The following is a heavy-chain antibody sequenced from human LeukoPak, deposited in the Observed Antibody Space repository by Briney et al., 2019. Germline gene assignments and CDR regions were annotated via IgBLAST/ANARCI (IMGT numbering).Heavy chain of an antibody. CDR3: ARGYRAVVAAYNWFDP. D-gene: IGHD2-15*01. Sequence: ASVKVSCKASGGTFSSYAISWVRQAPGQGLEWMGGIIPIFGTANYAQKFQGRVTITADESTSTAYMELSSLRSEDTAVYYCARGYRAVVAAYNWFDPWGQGTLVTVS. CDR2: IIPIFGTA. CDR1: GGTFSSYA. J-gene: IGHJ5*02. V-gene: IGHV1-69*13.